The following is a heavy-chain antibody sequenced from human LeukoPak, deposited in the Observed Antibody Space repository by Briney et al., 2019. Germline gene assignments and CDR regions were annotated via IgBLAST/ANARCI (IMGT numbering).Heavy chain of an antibody. CDR1: GFSFSDYK. J-gene: IGHJ4*02. V-gene: IGHV3-72*01. CDR3: ATLRKSLWIPEFDF. CDR2: NRRRAESYST. Sequence: GGSLRLSCVASGFSFSDYKMDWVRQAPGKGLEWVGRNRRRAESYSTEYAASVKGRFTISRDDSKNSLYLQMNSLRAEDTAVYYCATLRKSLWIPEFDFWGQGTLVTVSS. D-gene: IGHD1-1*01.